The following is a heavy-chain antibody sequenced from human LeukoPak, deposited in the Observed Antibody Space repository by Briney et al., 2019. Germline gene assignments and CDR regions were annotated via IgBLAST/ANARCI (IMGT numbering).Heavy chain of an antibody. V-gene: IGHV3-21*01. CDR1: GFTFSSYS. Sequence: GGSLRLSCAASGFTFSSYSMNWVRQAPGKGLEWVSSISSGSSYIYYADSVKGRFTISRDNAKNSLYLQMNSLRAEDTAVYYCARDKTGTTERYFDYWGQGTLVTVSS. D-gene: IGHD1-7*01. J-gene: IGHJ4*02. CDR2: ISSGSSYI. CDR3: ARDKTGTTERYFDY.